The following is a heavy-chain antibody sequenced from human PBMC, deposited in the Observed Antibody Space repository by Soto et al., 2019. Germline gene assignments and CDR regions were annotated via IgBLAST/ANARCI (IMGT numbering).Heavy chain of an antibody. V-gene: IGHV3-23*01. CDR1: GFTFSSYA. D-gene: IGHD3-22*01. J-gene: IGHJ4*02. CDR2: ISGSGGST. CDR3: AKDHYYYDSSGYSLVGYFDY. Sequence: HPGGSLRLSCAASGFTFSSYAMSWVRQAPGKGLEWVSAISGSGGSTYYADSVKGRFTISRDNSKNTLYLQMNSLRAEDTAVYYCAKDHYYYDSSGYSLVGYFDYWGQGTLVTVSS.